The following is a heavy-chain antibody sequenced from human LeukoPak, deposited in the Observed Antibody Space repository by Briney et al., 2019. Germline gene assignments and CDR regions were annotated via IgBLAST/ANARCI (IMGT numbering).Heavy chain of an antibody. Sequence: GGSLRLSCAPSGYTSSSYVMSCVRQAPGRGLELVLVVSCSGDSTYYADSVKGRFTISRDNSRNTLYLQMNSLRAEDTAVYYCARLVGVTFTWGQGTLVSVSS. CDR2: VSCSGDST. D-gene: IGHD1-26*01. CDR1: GYTSSSYV. V-gene: IGHV3-23*01. CDR3: ARLVGVTFT. J-gene: IGHJ5*02.